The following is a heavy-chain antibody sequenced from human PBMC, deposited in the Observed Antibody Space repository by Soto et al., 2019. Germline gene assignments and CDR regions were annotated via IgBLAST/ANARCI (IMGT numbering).Heavy chain of an antibody. V-gene: IGHV1-2*02. D-gene: IGHD3-16*01. CDR2: INPDNGVP. Sequence: ASVKVSCKASGYTFTGYYVNWVRQAPGQGLEWMGWINPDNGVPNYAQKFQGRVTLSRDTSINTAYMELSRLTSDDTAMYYCARTDYLFSTLTYYFDYWGQGTLVTVSS. CDR1: GYTFTGYY. J-gene: IGHJ4*02. CDR3: ARTDYLFSTLTYYFDY.